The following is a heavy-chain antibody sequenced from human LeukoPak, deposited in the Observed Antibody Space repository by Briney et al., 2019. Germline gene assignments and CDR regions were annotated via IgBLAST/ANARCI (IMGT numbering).Heavy chain of an antibody. D-gene: IGHD6-13*01. CDR3: AKDRIPRSNWYDAFDI. CDR1: GFTFSSYA. J-gene: IGHJ3*02. CDR2: ISGSGGNT. V-gene: IGHV3-23*01. Sequence: PGGSLRLSCAASGFTFSSYAMSWVRQAPGKGLEWVSSISGSGGNTYYADSVKGRFTISRDNSKNTLYVQMSSLTAEDTALYYCAKDRIPRSNWYDAFDIWGQGTMVTVSS.